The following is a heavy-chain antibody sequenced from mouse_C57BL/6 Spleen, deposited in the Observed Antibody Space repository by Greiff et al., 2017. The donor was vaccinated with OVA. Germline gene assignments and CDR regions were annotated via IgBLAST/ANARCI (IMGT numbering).Heavy chain of an antibody. V-gene: IGHV2-2*01. D-gene: IGHD1-1*01. CDR1: GFSLTSYG. Sequence: QVQLQQSGPGLVQPSPSLSIPCTVSGFSLTSYGVHWVRQSPGKGLEWLGVIWRGGSTDYNAAFISRLSISKDNSKSKIFFKMNSLQADDTAIYYCASDYYGSSSFDYWDQGTTLTVSS. J-gene: IGHJ2*01. CDR3: ASDYYGSSSFDY. CDR2: IWRGGST.